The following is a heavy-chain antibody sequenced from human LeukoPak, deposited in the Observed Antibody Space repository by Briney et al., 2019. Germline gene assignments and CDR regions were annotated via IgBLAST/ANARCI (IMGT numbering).Heavy chain of an antibody. Sequence: GGSLRLSCAASGFTFSSYAMSWVRQAPGKGLEWVSAISGSGGSTYYADSVKGQFTISRDNSKNTLYLQMNSLRAEDTAVYYCALGGPTDSSGYYYHEGFDPWGQGTLVTVSS. D-gene: IGHD3-22*01. CDR2: ISGSGGST. CDR1: GFTFSSYA. V-gene: IGHV3-23*01. J-gene: IGHJ5*02. CDR3: ALGGPTDSSGYYYHEGFDP.